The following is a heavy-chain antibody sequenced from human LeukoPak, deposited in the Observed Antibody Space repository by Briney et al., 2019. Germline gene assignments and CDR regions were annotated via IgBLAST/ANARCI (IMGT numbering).Heavy chain of an antibody. CDR3: AKDRNYNFTVDAFDI. CDR1: GFTFSNYA. Sequence: PGGSLRLSCAASGFTFSNYAMSWVRQAPGKGLEWVSVISASGGNTYYADSVKGRFTISRDNSKYTLYLQMNSLRAEDTAVYYCAKDRNYNFTVDAFDIWGQGTMVTVSS. D-gene: IGHD3-3*01. J-gene: IGHJ3*02. CDR2: ISASGGNT. V-gene: IGHV3-23*01.